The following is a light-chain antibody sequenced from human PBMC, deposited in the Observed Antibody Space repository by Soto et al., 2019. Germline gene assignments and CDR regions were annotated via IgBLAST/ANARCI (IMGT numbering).Light chain of an antibody. Sequence: SVLTQPPSVSGAPGQRVTTSCTGSSSNIGAGYDVHWYQQLPGTAPKLLIYGNSNRPSGVPDRFSGSKSGTSASLAITGLQAEDEADYYCQSYDSSLSAPYVFGTGTKVTVL. J-gene: IGLJ1*01. CDR2: GNS. CDR3: QSYDSSLSAPYV. CDR1: SSNIGAGYD. V-gene: IGLV1-40*01.